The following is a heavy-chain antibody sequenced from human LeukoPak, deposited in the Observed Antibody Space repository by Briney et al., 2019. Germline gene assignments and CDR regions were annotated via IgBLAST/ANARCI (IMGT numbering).Heavy chain of an antibody. Sequence: SETLSLTCTVSGYSISSGYYWGWIRQPPGKGLEWIGSIYHSGSTYYNPSLKSRVTISVDTSKNQFSLKLSSVTAADTAVYYCARAGLERGFDYWGQGTLVTVSS. CDR2: IYHSGST. V-gene: IGHV4-38-2*02. J-gene: IGHJ4*02. CDR1: GYSISSGYY. D-gene: IGHD3-3*01. CDR3: ARAGLERGFDY.